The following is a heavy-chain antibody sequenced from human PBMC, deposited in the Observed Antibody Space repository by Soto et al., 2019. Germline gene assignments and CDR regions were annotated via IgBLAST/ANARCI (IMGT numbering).Heavy chain of an antibody. J-gene: IGHJ4*02. D-gene: IGHD3-10*01. V-gene: IGHV1-8*01. CDR3: ARSGFGELSWHVY. CDR2: MNPNSANT. Sequence: QVQLVQSGAEVKEPGASVKVSCKASGYTFTSYDINWVRQATGQGLEWMGWMNPNSANTGYAQKFQGRVTLTRNTSISTAYMELSSLRSEDTAVHYCARSGFGELSWHVYWGQGTLVTVSS. CDR1: GYTFTSYD.